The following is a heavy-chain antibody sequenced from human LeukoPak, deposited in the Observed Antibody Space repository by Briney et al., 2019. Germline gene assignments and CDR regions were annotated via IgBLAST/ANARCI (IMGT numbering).Heavy chain of an antibody. J-gene: IGHJ4*02. CDR2: RSSYNGKT. CDR1: GYTXTTYD. V-gene: IGHV1-18*01. Sequence: GASVKVSYTSSGYTXTTYDITGVRQAPGQGLEWMGWRSSYNGKTNYANKHHGRGTITTDTATSTANMEMRSLRYDDTAVYYCAREAVAAYWGQGTMVTVSS. CDR3: AREAVAAY. D-gene: IGHD6-19*01.